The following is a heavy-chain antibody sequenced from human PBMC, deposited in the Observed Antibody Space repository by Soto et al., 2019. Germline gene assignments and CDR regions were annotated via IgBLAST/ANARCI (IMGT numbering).Heavy chain of an antibody. CDR1: GGSISSYC. D-gene: IGHD3-10*01. J-gene: IGHJ6*02. CDR3: ARDSPLITMVRGVIQDYYYYYGMDV. V-gene: IGHV4-4*07. CDR2: IYTSGST. Sequence: PSETLSLTCTVSGGSISSYCWSWIRQPAGKGLEWIGRIYTSGSTNYNPSLKSRVTMSVDTSKNQFSLKLSSVTAADTAVYYCARDSPLITMVRGVIQDYYYYYGMDVWGQGTTVTVSS.